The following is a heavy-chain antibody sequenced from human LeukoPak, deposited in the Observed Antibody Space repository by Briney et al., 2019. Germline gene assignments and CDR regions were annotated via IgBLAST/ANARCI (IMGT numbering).Heavy chain of an antibody. V-gene: IGHV3-21*01. CDR1: GFTFSSYS. J-gene: IGHJ5*02. CDR2: IISSSSYI. D-gene: IGHD6-13*01. CDR3: ARAKVAAAGTVDWFDP. Sequence: GGSLRLSCAASGFTFSSYSMNWVRQAPGKGLEWVSSIISSSSYIYYADSVKGRFTISRDNAKNSLYLQMNSLRAEDTAVYYCARAKVAAAGTVDWFDPWGQGTLVTVSS.